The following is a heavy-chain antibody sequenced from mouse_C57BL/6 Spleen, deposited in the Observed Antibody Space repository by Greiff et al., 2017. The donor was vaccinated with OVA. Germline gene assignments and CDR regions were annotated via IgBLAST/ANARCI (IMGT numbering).Heavy chain of an antibody. D-gene: IGHD3-2*02. CDR1: GFTFSDYG. CDR2: ISSGSSTI. CDR3: ARTTSGYRFYYAMDY. J-gene: IGHJ4*01. Sequence: DVKLVESGGGLVKPGGSLKLSCAASGFTFSDYGMHWVRQAPEKGLEWVAYISSGSSTIYYADTVKGRFTISRDNAKNTLFLQMTSLRSEDTAMYYCARTTSGYRFYYAMDYWGQGTSVTVSS. V-gene: IGHV5-17*01.